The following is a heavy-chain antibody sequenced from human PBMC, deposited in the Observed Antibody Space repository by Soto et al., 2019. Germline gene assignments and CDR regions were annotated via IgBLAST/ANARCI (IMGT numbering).Heavy chain of an antibody. CDR2: ISYDGSNK. CDR1: GFTFSSYA. J-gene: IGHJ6*02. CDR3: ARSFHYYGSGTYYYYGMDV. V-gene: IGHV3-30-3*01. D-gene: IGHD3-10*01. Sequence: QVQLVESGGGVVQPGRSLRLSCAASGFTFSSYAMHWVRQAPGKGLEWVAVISYDGSNKYYADSVKGRFTISRDNSKNTLYLQMNSLRADDTAVYYCARSFHYYGSGTYYYYGMDVWGQGTTVTVSS.